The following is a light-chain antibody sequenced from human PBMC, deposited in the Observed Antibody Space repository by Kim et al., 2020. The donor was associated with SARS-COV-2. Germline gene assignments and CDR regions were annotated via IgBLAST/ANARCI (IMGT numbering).Light chain of an antibody. J-gene: IGKJ2*01. Sequence: GDGVTITCRASQRITRWLAWYQQKPGKAPNLLIYDASNLVGGVPYRFSGSGSGTEFTLTISSLQPDDSATYYCQQYKLYSYTFCLGTKLEI. CDR1: QRITRW. CDR2: DAS. CDR3: QQYKLYSYT. V-gene: IGKV1-5*01.